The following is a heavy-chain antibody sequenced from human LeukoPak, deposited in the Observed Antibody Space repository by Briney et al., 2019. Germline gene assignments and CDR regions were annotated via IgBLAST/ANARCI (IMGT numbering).Heavy chain of an antibody. D-gene: IGHD5-24*01. CDR3: AREKLDGYEYYFDY. CDR1: GFSLRTSGVG. CDR2: INHSGST. V-gene: IGHV4-39*07. J-gene: IGHJ4*02. Sequence: ESGPTLVNPTQTLTLTCTFSGFSLRTSGVGVGWIRQPPGKGLEWIGEINHSGSTNYNPSLKSRVTISVDTSKNQFSLKLSSVTAADTAVYYCAREKLDGYEYYFDYWGQGTLVTVSS.